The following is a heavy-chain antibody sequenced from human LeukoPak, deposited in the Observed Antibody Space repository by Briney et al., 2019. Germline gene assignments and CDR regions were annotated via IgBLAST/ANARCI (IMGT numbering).Heavy chain of an antibody. D-gene: IGHD3-10*01. CDR1: GGSISSSNW. V-gene: IGHV4-4*02. CDR3: ARVPSGSGNYRLNAFDI. J-gene: IGHJ3*02. Sequence: SETLSLTCAVSGGSISSSNWWSWVRQPPGKGLEWIGEIYHSGSTNYNPSLKSRVTISVDTSKNQFSLKLSSVTAADTAVYYCARVPSGSGNYRLNAFDIWGQGTMVTVSS. CDR2: IYHSGST.